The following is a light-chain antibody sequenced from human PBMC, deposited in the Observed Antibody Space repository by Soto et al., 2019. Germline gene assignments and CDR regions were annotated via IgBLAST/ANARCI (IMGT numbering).Light chain of an antibody. CDR3: HQRATWPWT. Sequence: EIVLTQSPATLSLSPGERATLSCRASQGVSSYLAWYQQKPGQAPRLLIYDTSHRATGIPARFSGSGPGTDYTLTISSLEPEDSAVYYCHQRATWPWTFGQGTKVEIK. J-gene: IGKJ1*01. CDR1: QGVSSY. V-gene: IGKV3D-11*01. CDR2: DTS.